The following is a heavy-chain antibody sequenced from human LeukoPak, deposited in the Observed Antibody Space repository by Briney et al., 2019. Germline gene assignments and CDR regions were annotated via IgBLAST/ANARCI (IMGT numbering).Heavy chain of an antibody. CDR1: GGSISTYY. V-gene: IGHV4-59*08. Sequence: SETLSLTCTVSGGSISTYYWSWIRQPPGKGLEWIGYIYYSGSTNYNPSLKSRVTISVDTSKNQFSLKLSSVTAADTAVYYCAREGDYGDSYDAFDIWGQGTMVTVSS. CDR3: AREGDYGDSYDAFDI. D-gene: IGHD4-17*01. J-gene: IGHJ3*02. CDR2: IYYSGST.